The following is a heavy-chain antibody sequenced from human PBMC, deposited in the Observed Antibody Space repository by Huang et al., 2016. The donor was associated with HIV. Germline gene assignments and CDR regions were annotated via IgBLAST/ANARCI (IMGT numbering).Heavy chain of an antibody. V-gene: IGHV1-69*13. D-gene: IGHD2-8*01. CDR3: AGVSTLKYFDY. Sequence: QVHLVQSGAEVKKPGSSVNVSCKAFGDTFSSYAIRWVRQAPGQCLEGMGGIITIFDTANYGQKCQGRGTSTADEATSTAYMELSSLRSEDTAVDYCAGVSTLKYFDYWGQGTLVTVSS. CDR2: IITIFDTA. CDR1: GDTFSSYA. J-gene: IGHJ4*02.